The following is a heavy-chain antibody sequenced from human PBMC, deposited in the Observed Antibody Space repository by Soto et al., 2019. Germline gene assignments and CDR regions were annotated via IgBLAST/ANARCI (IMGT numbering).Heavy chain of an antibody. CDR3: AIGNGDYAPSDY. J-gene: IGHJ4*02. Sequence: QVQLVESGGGVVQPGRSLRLSCAASGFTFSSYAMHWVRQAPGKGLEWVAVISYDGSNKYYADSVKGRFTISRDNSKNPLYLQMNSLRAEDTAVYYCAIGNGDYAPSDYWGQGTLVTVSS. CDR2: ISYDGSNK. CDR1: GFTFSSYA. D-gene: IGHD4-17*01. V-gene: IGHV3-30-3*01.